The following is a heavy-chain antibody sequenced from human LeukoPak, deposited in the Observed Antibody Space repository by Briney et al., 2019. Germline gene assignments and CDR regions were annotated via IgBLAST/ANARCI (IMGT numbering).Heavy chain of an antibody. J-gene: IGHJ4*02. Sequence: PGGSLRLSCAASGFTFSSYAMSWVRQAPGKGLEWVSAISGSGYSTYYADSVKGRFTISRDNSKNTLFLQMYSLRAEDTAVYYCAKETVAAPPIDYWGQGTLVTVSS. CDR1: GFTFSSYA. V-gene: IGHV3-23*01. CDR2: ISGSGYST. CDR3: AKETVAAPPIDY. D-gene: IGHD6-19*01.